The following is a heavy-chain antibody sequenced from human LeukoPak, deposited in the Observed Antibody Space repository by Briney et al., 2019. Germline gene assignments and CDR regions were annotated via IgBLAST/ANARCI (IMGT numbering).Heavy chain of an antibody. CDR3: ARDNDYGGNSIDY. V-gene: IGHV4-31*03. J-gene: IGHJ4*02. CDR2: IYYSGST. Sequence: SETLSLTCTVSGGSISGFYWSWIRQHPGKGLEWIGYIYYSGSTYYNPSLKSRVTISVDTSKNQFSLKLSSVTAADTAVYYCARDNDYGGNSIDYWGQGTLVTVSS. D-gene: IGHD4-23*01. CDR1: GGSISGFY.